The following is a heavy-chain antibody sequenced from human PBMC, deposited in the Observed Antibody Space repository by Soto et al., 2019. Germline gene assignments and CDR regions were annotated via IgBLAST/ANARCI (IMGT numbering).Heavy chain of an antibody. V-gene: IGHV1-8*01. J-gene: IGHJ6*02. Sequence: ASVKVSCKASGYTFTSYDINWVRQATGQGLEWMGWMNPNSGNTGYAQKFQGRVTMTRNTSISTAYMELSSLRSEDTAVYYCASPIVATTIYRSAAGLYYYYGMDVWGQGPTVTVSS. D-gene: IGHD5-12*01. CDR2: MNPNSGNT. CDR3: ASPIVATTIYRSAAGLYYYYGMDV. CDR1: GYTFTSYD.